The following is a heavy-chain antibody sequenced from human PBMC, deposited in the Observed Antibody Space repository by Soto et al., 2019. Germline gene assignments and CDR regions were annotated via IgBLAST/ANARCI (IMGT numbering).Heavy chain of an antibody. V-gene: IGHV1-18*01. J-gene: IGHJ6*02. CDR1: GYTFTRSG. D-gene: IGHD5-12*01. CDR3: AREGVAPYYYYGMDV. Sequence: QVQLEQSGAEVKKPGASVKVSCKASGYTFTRSGISWVRQAPGQGPEWMGWISSYNGDTNYAQTFQGRVTITTDTSTSTAYMELRILRSDDTAVYYCAREGVAPYYYYGMDVWGQGTPVTVSS. CDR2: ISSYNGDT.